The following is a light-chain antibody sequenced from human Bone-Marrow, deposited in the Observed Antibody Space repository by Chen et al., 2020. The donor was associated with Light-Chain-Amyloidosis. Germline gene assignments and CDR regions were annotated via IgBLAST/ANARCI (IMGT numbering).Light chain of an antibody. V-gene: IGLV1-44*01. CDR1: SSNIGTKT. CDR2: SNN. J-gene: IGLJ3*02. CDR3: AAWDDSLNAQWV. Sequence: QSVLTQPPSASGTPGQRVTISCSGSSSNIGTKTVNWYQQLPGTAPKLLIYSNNQRPSGVPDRVSGSKSGTSASLAISGLQSEDEADYYCAAWDDSLNAQWVFGGGTKLTVL.